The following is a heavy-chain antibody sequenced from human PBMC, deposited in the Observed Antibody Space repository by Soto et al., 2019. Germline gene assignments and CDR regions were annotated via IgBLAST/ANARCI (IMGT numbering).Heavy chain of an antibody. CDR2: IYPGDSDT. CDR3: ARTFRGGSWYGYYFDY. V-gene: IGHV5-51*01. J-gene: IGHJ4*02. CDR1: GYSFTIYW. D-gene: IGHD6-13*01. Sequence: GESLKISCNGSGYSFTIYWIGWVRQMPGKGLEWMGIIYPGDSDTRYSPSFQGQVTISADKSISTAYLQWSSLKASDTAMYYCARTFRGGSWYGYYFDYWGQGTLVTVSS.